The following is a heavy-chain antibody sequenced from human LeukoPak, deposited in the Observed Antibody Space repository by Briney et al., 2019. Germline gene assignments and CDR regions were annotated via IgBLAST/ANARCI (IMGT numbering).Heavy chain of an antibody. V-gene: IGHV3-30-3*01. CDR3: AKDLSPGHY. D-gene: IGHD2/OR15-2a*01. CDR1: GFTFSSYA. CDR2: ISYDGSNK. Sequence: GRSLRLSCAASGFTFSSYAMHWVRQAPGKGLEWVAVISYDGSNKYYADSVKGRFTISRDNSKNTLYLQMNSLRAEDTAVYYCAKDLSPGHYWGQGTLVTVSS. J-gene: IGHJ4*02.